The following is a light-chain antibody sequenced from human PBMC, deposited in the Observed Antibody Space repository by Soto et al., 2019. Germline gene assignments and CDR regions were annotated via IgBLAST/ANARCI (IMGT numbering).Light chain of an antibody. CDR3: MKGSHGPKT. J-gene: IGKJ1*01. V-gene: IGKV2-30*01. Sequence: ISCRSSQSVVYSDGNTYVSGFQQGPGQSPRRLSYQVSNRDSGVPDRFSGSGSGTDFTLKSSRVEAEDVGIYYCMKGSHGPKTFGQGTKVEIK. CDR2: QVS. CDR1: QSVVYSDGNTY.